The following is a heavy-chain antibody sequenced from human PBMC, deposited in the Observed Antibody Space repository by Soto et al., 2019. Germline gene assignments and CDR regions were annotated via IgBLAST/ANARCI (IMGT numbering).Heavy chain of an antibody. CDR2: INPKSDDT. CDR1: GYPFSDNQ. D-gene: IGHD2-8*01. J-gene: IGHJ6*02. V-gene: IGHV1-2*02. CDR3: ARGDSTDCSNGVCSFFYNHDMDV. Sequence: GASVKVSCKASGYPFSDNQIHWLRRAPGQGLEWMGRINPKSDDTNYAQKFQGRVTMTRDTSIDTAYLELTGLTSDDTAIYYCARGDSTDCSNGVCSFFYNHDMDVWGQGTTVTVSS.